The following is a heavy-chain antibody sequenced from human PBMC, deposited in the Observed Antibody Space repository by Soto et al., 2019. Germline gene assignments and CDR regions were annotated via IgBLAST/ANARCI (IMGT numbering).Heavy chain of an antibody. CDR2: IYPGDHET. Sequence: GESLKISCLCSGYTFSNFWIGWVRQLPGKGLEWMGIIYPGDHETRYSPSFHGKVTISADKSINTAYLQWNSLEASDTAFYFCARSPRSSPYFDYWGQGALVTVSS. J-gene: IGHJ4*02. CDR3: ARSPRSSPYFDY. D-gene: IGHD6-13*01. CDR1: GYTFSNFW. V-gene: IGHV5-51*01.